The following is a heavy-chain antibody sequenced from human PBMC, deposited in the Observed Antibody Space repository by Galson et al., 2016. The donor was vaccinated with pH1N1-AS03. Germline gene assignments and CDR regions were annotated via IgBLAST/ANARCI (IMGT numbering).Heavy chain of an antibody. CDR3: ARDPRGPCTSATCPTTYYFGMDV. Sequence: SVKASCKASGYIFTGFYVHWVRQAPGQGLEWMGWINTDSGVTNYAQTFEAWVTMTRDTSVSTAYMELYGLKSDDTAVYYCARDPRGPCTSATCPTTYYFGMDVWGQGTTVIVSS. CDR1: GYIFTGFY. CDR2: INTDSGVT. D-gene: IGHD2-2*01. J-gene: IGHJ6*02. V-gene: IGHV1-2*04.